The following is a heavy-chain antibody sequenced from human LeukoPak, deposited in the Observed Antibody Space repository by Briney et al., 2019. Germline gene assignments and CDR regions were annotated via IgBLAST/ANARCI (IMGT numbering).Heavy chain of an antibody. CDR1: GFTFSSSA. D-gene: IGHD7-27*01. CDR2: ISAGGDST. CDR3: AKARLGIGFDY. V-gene: IGHV3-23*01. J-gene: IGHJ4*02. Sequence: GGSLRLPCAASGFTFSSSAMSWVRQAPGKGLEWVSGISAGGDSTYYADSVKVRFFISRDNSKNTLYLQMNSLRAEDTAVYYCAKARLGIGFDYWGQGTLVTVSS.